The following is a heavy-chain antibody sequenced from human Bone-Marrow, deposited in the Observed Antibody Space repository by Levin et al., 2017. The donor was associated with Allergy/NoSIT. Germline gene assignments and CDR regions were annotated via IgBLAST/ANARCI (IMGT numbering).Heavy chain of an antibody. D-gene: IGHD3-9*01. CDR1: GFTFSSYG. Sequence: GGSLRLSCAASGFTFSSYGMHWVRQAPGKGLEWVAVIWYDGSNKYYADSVKGRFTISRDNSKNTLYLQMNSLRAEDTAVYYCARDQVRYFDWLLTPLDDYYGMDVWGQGTTVTVSS. CDR2: IWYDGSNK. V-gene: IGHV3-33*01. CDR3: ARDQVRYFDWLLTPLDDYYGMDV. J-gene: IGHJ6*02.